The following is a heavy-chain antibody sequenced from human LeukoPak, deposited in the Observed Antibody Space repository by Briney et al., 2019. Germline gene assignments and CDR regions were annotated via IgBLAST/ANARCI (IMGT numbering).Heavy chain of an antibody. CDR1: GFTFSSYA. J-gene: IGHJ4*02. Sequence: PGRSLRLSCAASGFTFSSYAMHWVRQAPGKGLEWVAVISYDGSNKYYADSVKGRFTISRDNSKNTLYLQMNSLRAEGTAVYYCARDQGWFDYWGQGTLVTVSS. CDR3: ARDQGWFDY. CDR2: ISYDGSNK. V-gene: IGHV3-30*04.